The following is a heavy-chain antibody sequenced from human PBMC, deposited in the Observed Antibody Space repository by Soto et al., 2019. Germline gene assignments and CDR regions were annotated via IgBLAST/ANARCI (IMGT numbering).Heavy chain of an antibody. D-gene: IGHD3-16*01. CDR3: AKRGSYGPGTYYFAC. V-gene: IGHV3-23*01. Sequence: EVQLLESGGGLVQVGGSLRLSCAASGFTFSSYAMSWVRQAPGKGLEWVSAITGSGGATYHAGSVEGRFTISRDNSKNTLYRQMNTLRAEDTAVYYCAKRGSYGPGTYYFACWGQGTLVIVSS. J-gene: IGHJ4*02. CDR1: GFTFSSYA. CDR2: ITGSGGAT.